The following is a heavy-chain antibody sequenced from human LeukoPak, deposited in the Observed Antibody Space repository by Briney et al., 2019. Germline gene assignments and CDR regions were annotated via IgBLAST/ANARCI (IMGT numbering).Heavy chain of an antibody. CDR1: GGSFSGYY. CDR3: ARDRRSEDSYGSSGTFDI. Sequence: SETLSLTCAVYGGSFSGYYWSWIRQPPGKGLEWIGEINHSGSTNYNPSLKSRVTISVDTSKNQFSLKLRSVTAADTAVYYCARDRRSEDSYGSSGTFDIWGPGSVVTVSS. D-gene: IGHD5-18*01. CDR2: INHSGST. V-gene: IGHV4-34*01. J-gene: IGHJ3*02.